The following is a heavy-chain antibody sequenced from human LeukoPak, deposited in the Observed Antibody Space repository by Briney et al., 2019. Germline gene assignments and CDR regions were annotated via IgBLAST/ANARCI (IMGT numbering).Heavy chain of an antibody. Sequence: SETLSLTCTVSGGSISSYYWSWIRQPPGKGLEWIGHIYYSGSTNYNPSLKSRVTISVDTSKNQFSLKLSSVTAADTAVYYCARARPHYYHMDVWGKGTTVTISS. J-gene: IGHJ6*03. V-gene: IGHV4-59*01. CDR1: GGSISSYY. CDR3: ARARPHYYHMDV. CDR2: IYYSGST.